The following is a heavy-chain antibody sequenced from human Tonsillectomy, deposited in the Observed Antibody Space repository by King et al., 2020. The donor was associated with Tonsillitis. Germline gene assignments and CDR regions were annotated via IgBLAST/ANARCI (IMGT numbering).Heavy chain of an antibody. CDR1: GFIFEEYA. CDR3: AKDLGGVGGIPNYSYYGMDV. Sequence: LQLVQSGGGLVQPGRSLRLSCAASGFIFEEYAIHWVRQAPGKGLEWVSGITWNSGSMGYADSVKGRFTISRDNAKKSLYLQMNSLRAEDTALYYCAKDLGGVGGIPNYSYYGMDVWGQGTTVTVSS. J-gene: IGHJ6*02. CDR2: ITWNSGSM. D-gene: IGHD3-16*01. V-gene: IGHV3-9*01.